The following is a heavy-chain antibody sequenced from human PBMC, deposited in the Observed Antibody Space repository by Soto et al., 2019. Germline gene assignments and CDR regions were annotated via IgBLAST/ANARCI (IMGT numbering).Heavy chain of an antibody. CDR2: IYYSGST. CDR1: GGSISSYY. CDR3: ARSRYSGYDSVDY. J-gene: IGHJ4*02. Sequence: QVQLQESGPGLVKPSETLSLTCTVSGGSISSYYWSWIRQPPGKGLEWIGYIYYSGSTNYNPSLKSRATXSXAXXKNQFSLKLSSVTAADTAVYYCARSRYSGYDSVDYWGQGTLVTVSS. V-gene: IGHV4-59*01. D-gene: IGHD5-12*01.